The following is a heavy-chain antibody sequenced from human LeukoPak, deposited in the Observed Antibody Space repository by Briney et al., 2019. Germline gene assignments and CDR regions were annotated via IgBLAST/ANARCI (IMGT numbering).Heavy chain of an antibody. V-gene: IGHV3-49*04. CDR3: TRGKGAAGTSDY. CDR2: IRSKAYGGTT. Sequence: GRSLRLSCTASGFTFGDYGMSWVRQAPGTGLEWVGFIRSKAYGGTTEYAASVEGRFTISRDDSKRIAYLQMNSLKTEDTAVYYCTRGKGAAGTSDYWGQGTLVTVSS. J-gene: IGHJ4*02. CDR1: GFTFGDYG. D-gene: IGHD6-13*01.